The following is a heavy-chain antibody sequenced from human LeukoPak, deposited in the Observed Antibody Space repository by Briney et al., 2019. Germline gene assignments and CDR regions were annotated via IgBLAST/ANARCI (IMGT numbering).Heavy chain of an antibody. CDR3: ATDFYDST. Sequence: PGGSLRLSCAPSGFTFSNAWMNWVRQAPGKGLEWVGRIRSNSDGGTIDYAAPVKGRFTLSRDDSKTTLYPQMNSLQTEDTAVYYCATDFYDSTWGQGTRVTVSS. V-gene: IGHV3-15*07. CDR2: IRSNSDGGTI. CDR1: GFTFSNAW. D-gene: IGHD3-22*01. J-gene: IGHJ5*02.